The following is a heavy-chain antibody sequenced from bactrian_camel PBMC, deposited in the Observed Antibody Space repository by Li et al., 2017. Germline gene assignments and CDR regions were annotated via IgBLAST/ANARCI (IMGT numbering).Heavy chain of an antibody. V-gene: IGHV3S53*01. CDR3: AADPIRGGGWWLPPMVLKPQGYNY. CDR2: IAGDGRT. CDR1: GYILPMN. Sequence: HVQLVESGGGSVQAGESLRLSCVASGYILPMNMGWFRRLPGQEREGVAAIAGDGRTDYADSVKGRFTISQDIAKNTVYLQMDSLKPEDTAMYYCAADPIRGGGWWLPPMVLKPQGYNYWGQGTQVTVS. D-gene: IGHD6*01. J-gene: IGHJ4*01.